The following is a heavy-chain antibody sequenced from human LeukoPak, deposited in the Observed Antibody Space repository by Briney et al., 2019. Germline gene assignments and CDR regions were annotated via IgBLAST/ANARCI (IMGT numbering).Heavy chain of an antibody. V-gene: IGHV1-8*03. Sequence: ASVKVSCKASGGTFSSYAISWVRQATGQGLEWMGWMNPNSGNTGYAQKFQGRVTITRNTSVSTAYMELSSLRSEDTAVYYCATSRIAAAGLFDYWGQGTLVTVSS. D-gene: IGHD6-13*01. J-gene: IGHJ4*02. CDR1: GGTFSSYA. CDR2: MNPNSGNT. CDR3: ATSRIAAAGLFDY.